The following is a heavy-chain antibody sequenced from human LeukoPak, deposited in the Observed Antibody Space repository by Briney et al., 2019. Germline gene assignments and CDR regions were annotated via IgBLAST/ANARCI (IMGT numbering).Heavy chain of an antibody. D-gene: IGHD5-18*01. CDR2: ISAYNGNT. CDR3: ARDRVRYTETPMVSDY. CDR1: GYIFTAYG. Sequence: ASVKVSCKASGYIFTAYGITWVRQAPGQGLEWMGWISAYNGNTNYAQKLQDRVTMTTDTSTTTAYMELRSLRSDDTAVYFCARDRVRYTETPMVSDYWGQGTLVTVSS. V-gene: IGHV1-18*01. J-gene: IGHJ4*02.